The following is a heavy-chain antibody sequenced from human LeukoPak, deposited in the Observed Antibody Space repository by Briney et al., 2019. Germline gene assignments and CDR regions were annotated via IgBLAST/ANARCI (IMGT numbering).Heavy chain of an antibody. Sequence: GGSLRLSCAASGFTFSDYYMSWIRQAPGKGLEWVSYISSSSSTIYYADTAKGRFTISRDNAKNSLYLQMNSLRAEDTAVYYCARDRLYYYGMDVWGQGTTVTVSS. CDR1: GFTFSDYY. D-gene: IGHD6-25*01. J-gene: IGHJ6*02. CDR3: ARDRLYYYGMDV. CDR2: ISSSSSTI. V-gene: IGHV3-11*01.